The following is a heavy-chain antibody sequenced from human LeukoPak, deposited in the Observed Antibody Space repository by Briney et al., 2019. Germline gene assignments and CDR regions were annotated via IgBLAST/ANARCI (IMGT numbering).Heavy chain of an antibody. V-gene: IGHV4-34*01. Sequence: SETLSLTCAVYGGSFCGYYWSWIRQPPGKGLEWIGEINHSGSTNYNPSLKSRVTISVDTSKNQFSLKLSSVTAADTAVYYCARGGKYWGQGTLVTVSS. CDR3: ARGGKY. CDR1: GGSFCGYY. J-gene: IGHJ4*02. D-gene: IGHD4-23*01. CDR2: INHSGST.